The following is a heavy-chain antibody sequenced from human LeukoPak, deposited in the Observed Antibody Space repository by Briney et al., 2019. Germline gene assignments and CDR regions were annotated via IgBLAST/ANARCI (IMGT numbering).Heavy chain of an antibody. CDR3: AKDRITVVTHWFDP. J-gene: IGHJ5*02. D-gene: IGHD2-21*02. V-gene: IGHV3-23*01. CDR1: GFIFSNYW. Sequence: GGSLRLSCAASGFIFSNYWMSWVRQAPGKGLEWVSAISGSGGSTHYADSVKGRFTISRDNSKNTLYLQMNSLRAEDTAVYYCAKDRITVVTHWFDPWGQGTLVTVSS. CDR2: ISGSGGST.